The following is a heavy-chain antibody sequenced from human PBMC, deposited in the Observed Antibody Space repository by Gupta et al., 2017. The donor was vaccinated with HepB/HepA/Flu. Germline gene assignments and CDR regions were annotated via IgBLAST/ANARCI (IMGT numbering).Heavy chain of an antibody. CDR2: ISYDGSNK. J-gene: IGHJ3*02. Sequence: QVQLVESGGGVVQPGRSLRLSCAASGFTFSSYGMHWVRQAPGKGLEWVAVISYDGSNKYYADSVKGRFTISRDNSKNTLYLQMNSLRAEDTAVYYCAKDLDSNYFWAFDIWGQGTMVTVSS. D-gene: IGHD4-11*01. CDR1: GFTFSSYG. CDR3: AKDLDSNYFWAFDI. V-gene: IGHV3-30*18.